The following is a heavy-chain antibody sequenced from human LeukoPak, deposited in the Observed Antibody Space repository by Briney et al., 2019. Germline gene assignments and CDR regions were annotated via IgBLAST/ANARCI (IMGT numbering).Heavy chain of an antibody. J-gene: IGHJ5*02. V-gene: IGHV4-39*01. CDR1: GGSISSSSYY. D-gene: IGHD3-10*01. Sequence: PSETLSLTCTVSGGSISSSSYYWGWIRQPPGKGLEWIGSIYYSGSTYYNPSLKSRVTISVDTSKNQFSLKLSSVTAADTAVYYCAVGSVWFGEFNNWFDPWGQGTLVTVSS. CDR2: IYYSGST. CDR3: AVGSVWFGEFNNWFDP.